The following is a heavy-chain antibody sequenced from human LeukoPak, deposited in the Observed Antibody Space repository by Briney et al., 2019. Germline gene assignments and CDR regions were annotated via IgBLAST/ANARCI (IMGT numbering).Heavy chain of an antibody. D-gene: IGHD2-8*01. CDR2: VFRLQTVRT. V-gene: IGHV4-38-2*02. CDR3: ARVLHAPYLIDS. J-gene: IGHJ4*02. Sequence: SETLSLTCTVSDSSITSTYYWAWFRQPPGKGLEWIATVFRLQTVRTFYNPSLESRVTMSLDPSQNQFSLNLTSVTAADTALYFCARVLHAPYLIDSWGQGTLVTVSS. CDR1: DSSITSTYY.